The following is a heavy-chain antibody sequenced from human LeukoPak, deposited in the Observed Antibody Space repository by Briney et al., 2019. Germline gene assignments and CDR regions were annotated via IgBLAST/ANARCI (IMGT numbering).Heavy chain of an antibody. CDR3: ARATYGSGSYYTDL. J-gene: IGHJ2*01. V-gene: IGHV4-59*01. Sequence: SETLSLTCTVSGGSISSYYWSWIRQPPGKGLEWIGYIYYSGSTNYNPSLKSRVTISVDTSKNQFSLKLSSVTAADTAVYYCARATYGSGSYYTDLWGRGTLVTVSS. CDR1: GGSISSYY. CDR2: IYYSGST. D-gene: IGHD3-10*01.